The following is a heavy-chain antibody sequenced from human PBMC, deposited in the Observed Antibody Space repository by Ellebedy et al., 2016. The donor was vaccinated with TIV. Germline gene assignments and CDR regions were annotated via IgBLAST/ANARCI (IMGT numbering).Heavy chain of an antibody. CDR2: ISGSGGDT. CDR3: ARDIRLGDTRPGEAFDI. Sequence: GESLKISXAASGFTFSGYAMNWVRQAPGKGLEWVSSISGSGGDTYYADSVKGRFTISRDNSKNTLYLQMNSLRAEDTAVYYCARDIRLGDTRPGEAFDIWGQGTMVTVSS. V-gene: IGHV3-23*01. CDR1: GFTFSGYA. D-gene: IGHD1-26*01. J-gene: IGHJ3*02.